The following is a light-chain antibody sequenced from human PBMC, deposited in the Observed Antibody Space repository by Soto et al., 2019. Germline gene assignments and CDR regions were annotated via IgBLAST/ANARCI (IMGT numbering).Light chain of an antibody. Sequence: ETVLTQSPGTLSLSPGERGTLSCRASQSLNSNFLAWYQQKPGQAPRLLIYGVSTRATGIPDRFSGSGSGTDFTLTISRLEPEDFAVYYCQQYGTSPPFTFGPGTKVDIK. J-gene: IGKJ3*01. CDR2: GVS. CDR1: QSLNSNF. CDR3: QQYGTSPPFT. V-gene: IGKV3-20*01.